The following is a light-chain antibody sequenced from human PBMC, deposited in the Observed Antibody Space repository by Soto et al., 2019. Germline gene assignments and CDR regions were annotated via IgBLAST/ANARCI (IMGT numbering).Light chain of an antibody. V-gene: IGKV1-33*01. CDR1: QDISNY. J-gene: IGKJ4*01. CDR3: QHYADLPLS. Sequence: DMQMTQSPSSLSASVGDRVTITCQASQDISNYLNWYQQKPGKAPKLLIFDASIVAIGVLSRFSGSGSGTDFTFPISIVQPEDVATYYCQHYADLPLSFGGGTKVEIK. CDR2: DAS.